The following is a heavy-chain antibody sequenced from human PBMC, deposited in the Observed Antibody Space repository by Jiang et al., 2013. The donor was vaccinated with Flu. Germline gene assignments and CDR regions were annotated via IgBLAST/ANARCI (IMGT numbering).Heavy chain of an antibody. CDR2: TYYRSKWYN. CDR3: ARVTVDYGDYDEVYYYYYGMDV. Sequence: SAAWNWIRQSPSRGLEWLGRTYYRSKWYNDYAVSVKSRITINPDTSKNQFSLQLNSVTPEDTAVYYCARVTVDYGDYDEVYYYYYGMDVWGQGTTVTVSS. J-gene: IGHJ6*02. V-gene: IGHV6-1*01. CDR1: SAA. D-gene: IGHD4-17*01.